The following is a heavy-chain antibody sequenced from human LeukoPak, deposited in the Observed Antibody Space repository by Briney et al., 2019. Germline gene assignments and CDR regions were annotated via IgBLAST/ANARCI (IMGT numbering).Heavy chain of an antibody. CDR2: ISSSSSTI. CDR3: ASSGADPHDAFDI. Sequence: PGGSLRLSCAASGFTFSSYSMNWVRQAPGKGLEWVSYISSSSSTIYYADSVKGRFTISRDNAKNSLHLQMNSLRAEDTAVYYCASSGADPHDAFDIWGQGTMVTVSS. D-gene: IGHD1-26*01. CDR1: GFTFSSYS. J-gene: IGHJ3*02. V-gene: IGHV3-48*04.